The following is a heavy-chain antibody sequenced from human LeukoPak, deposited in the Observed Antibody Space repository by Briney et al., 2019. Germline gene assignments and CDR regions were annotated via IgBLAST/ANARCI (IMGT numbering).Heavy chain of an antibody. CDR2: IVVGSGKT. CDR3: AAHIVIVPAATEFDYYYGMDV. Sequence: ASVKVSCKSSGFTFTNSAMQWVRQARGQRLEWIGWIVVGSGKTNYAQKFQERVTISRDMSTSTAYMELSSLRSEDTAVYYCAAHIVIVPAATEFDYYYGMDVWGQGTTVTVSS. D-gene: IGHD2-2*01. J-gene: IGHJ6*02. CDR1: GFTFTNSA. V-gene: IGHV1-58*02.